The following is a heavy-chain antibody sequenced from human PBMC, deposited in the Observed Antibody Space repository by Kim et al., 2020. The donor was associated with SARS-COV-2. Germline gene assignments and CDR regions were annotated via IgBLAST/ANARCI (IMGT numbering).Heavy chain of an antibody. CDR3: ARVPGGYAHYYYYGMDV. CDR1: GGTFSSYA. Sequence: SVKVSCKASGGTFSSYAISWVRQAPGQGLEWMGGIIPIFGTANYAQKFQGRVTITADESTSTAYMELSSLRSEDTAVYYCARVPGGYAHYYYYGMDVWGQGTTVTVSS. CDR2: IIPIFGTA. J-gene: IGHJ6*02. V-gene: IGHV1-69*13. D-gene: IGHD2-15*01.